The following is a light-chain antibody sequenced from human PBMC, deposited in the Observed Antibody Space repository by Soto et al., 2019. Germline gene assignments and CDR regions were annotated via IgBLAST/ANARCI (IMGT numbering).Light chain of an antibody. Sequence: QSALTRPASVSGSPGQSITISCTGTSSDVGLYNLVSWYQQLPGKAPKLIIYEVNERPSGISDRFSGSKSGNTASLTISGLQDEDEADYYCCSYVGSSILMFGGGTKLTVL. CDR1: SSDVGLYNL. CDR2: EVN. CDR3: CSYVGSSILM. V-gene: IGLV2-23*02. J-gene: IGLJ3*02.